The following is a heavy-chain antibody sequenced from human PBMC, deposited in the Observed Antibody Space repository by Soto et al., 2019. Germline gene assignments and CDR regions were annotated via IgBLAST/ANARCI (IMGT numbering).Heavy chain of an antibody. V-gene: IGHV1-2*04. Sequence: ASVKVSCKASGYTFTGYYMHWVRQAPGQGLEWMGWINPNSGGTNYAQKFQGWVTMTRDTSISTAYMELSRLRSDDTAVYYCARDEAAVADQPTAMFDYWGQGTLVTVSS. D-gene: IGHD6-19*01. CDR1: GYTFTGYY. J-gene: IGHJ4*02. CDR3: ARDEAAVADQPTAMFDY. CDR2: INPNSGGT.